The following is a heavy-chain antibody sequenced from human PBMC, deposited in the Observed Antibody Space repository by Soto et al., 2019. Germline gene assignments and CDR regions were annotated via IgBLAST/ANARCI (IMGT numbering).Heavy chain of an antibody. CDR2: ISASGGST. D-gene: IGHD2-21*02. Sequence: EVQLLESGGGLVQPGGSLRLSFAASGFTFSSYAMSWVRQAPGKGLEWVSTISASGGSTHYADSVKGRLTISRDKSKNTLYLQMNSLRADDTAVYYCAKFYGGNSAHTYAVDPWGQGTLVTVS. CDR3: AKFYGGNSAHTYAVDP. V-gene: IGHV3-23*01. CDR1: GFTFSSYA. J-gene: IGHJ5*02.